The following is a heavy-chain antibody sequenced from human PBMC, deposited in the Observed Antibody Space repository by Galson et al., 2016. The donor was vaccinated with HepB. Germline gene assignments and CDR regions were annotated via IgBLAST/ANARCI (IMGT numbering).Heavy chain of an antibody. CDR3: ARESGNFDAGYIYLDY. Sequence: SLRLSCAASGFTFHGHGMDWVRQAPGKGLEWVCSIKWNGGSPAYADSVKGRFTISRDNAKNSLYLQMNRLRAEDKALYFCARESGNFDAGYIYLDYWGQGTLVPASS. CDR1: GFTFHGHG. V-gene: IGHV3-20*04. D-gene: IGHD4-23*01. CDR2: IKWNGGSP. J-gene: IGHJ4*02.